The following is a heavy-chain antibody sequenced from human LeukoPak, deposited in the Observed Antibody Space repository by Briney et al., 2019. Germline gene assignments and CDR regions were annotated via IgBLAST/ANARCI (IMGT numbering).Heavy chain of an antibody. CDR1: GGTFSSYA. CDR2: IIPIFGTA. V-gene: IGHV1-69*13. D-gene: IGHD3-9*01. J-gene: IGHJ6*03. CDR3: ARADYDILTGYPRYYYYYYMDV. Sequence: ASVKVSCKASGGTFSSYAISWVRQAPGQGLEWMGGIIPIFGTANYAQKFQGRVTITADESTSTAYMELSSLRSEDTAVYYCARADYDILTGYPRYYYYYYMDVWGKGTTVTVSS.